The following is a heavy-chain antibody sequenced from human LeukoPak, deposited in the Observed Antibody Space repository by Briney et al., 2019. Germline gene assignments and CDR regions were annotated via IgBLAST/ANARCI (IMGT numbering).Heavy chain of an antibody. D-gene: IGHD2-15*01. V-gene: IGHV3-7*03. J-gene: IGHJ4*02. CDR2: IKQDGSEK. CDR1: GFTFSNYW. Sequence: GGSLRLSCAASGFTFSNYWMSWVHQAPGKGLEWVANIKQDGSEKYYVDSVKGRFTISRDNAKNSLYLQMNSLRAEDTAVYYCARDHGRYCSGGSCYFGGFFEYWGQGTLVTVSS. CDR3: ARDHGRYCSGGSCYFGGFFEY.